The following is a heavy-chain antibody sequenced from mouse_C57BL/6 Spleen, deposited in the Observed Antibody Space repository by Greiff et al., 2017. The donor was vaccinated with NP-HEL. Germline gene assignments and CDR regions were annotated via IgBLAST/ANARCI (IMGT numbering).Heavy chain of an antibody. J-gene: IGHJ4*01. Sequence: QVQLKESGPGLVQPSQSLSITCTVSGFSLTSYGVHWVRQSPGKGLEWLGVIWRGGSTDYNAAFISRLSISKDNSKSQVFFKMNSLQADDTAIYYCARYYGNLYAMDYWGQGTSVTVSS. CDR1: GFSLTSYG. D-gene: IGHD2-1*01. CDR2: IWRGGST. V-gene: IGHV2-2*01. CDR3: ARYYGNLYAMDY.